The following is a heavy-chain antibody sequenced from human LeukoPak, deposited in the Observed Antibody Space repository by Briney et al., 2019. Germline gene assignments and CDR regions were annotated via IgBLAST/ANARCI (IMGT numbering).Heavy chain of an antibody. D-gene: IGHD3-22*01. V-gene: IGHV4-39*01. CDR2: IYYSGST. J-gene: IGHJ4*02. Sequence: SETLSLTCTVSGGSISSSSYYWGWIRQPPGKGLEWIGSIYYSGSTYYNPSLKSRVTISVDTSKNQFSLKLSSVTAADTAVYYCARVDYYDSSGHKFDYWGQGTLVTVSS. CDR1: GGSISSSSYY. CDR3: ARVDYYDSSGHKFDY.